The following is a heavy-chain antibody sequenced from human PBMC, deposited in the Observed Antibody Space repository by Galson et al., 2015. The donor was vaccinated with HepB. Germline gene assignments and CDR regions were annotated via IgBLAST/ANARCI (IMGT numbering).Heavy chain of an antibody. CDR1: GFTFSAFW. CDR3: ARDLRAGQSSMIDY. CDR2: VNSDGSST. Sequence: SLRLSCAASGFTFSAFWMHWVRQAPGKGLVWVSRVNSDGSSTNYADSLKGRFTISRDNAKNTLYLQMNSLRAEDTAVYYCARDLRAGQSSMIDYWGQGTLVTVSS. J-gene: IGHJ4*02. V-gene: IGHV3-74*01. D-gene: IGHD2/OR15-2a*01.